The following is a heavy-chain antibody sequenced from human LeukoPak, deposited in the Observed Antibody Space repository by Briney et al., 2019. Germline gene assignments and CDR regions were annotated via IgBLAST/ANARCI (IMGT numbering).Heavy chain of an antibody. CDR1: GGTFSSYA. CDR3: ARDGIWFGAPTGMDV. J-gene: IGHJ6*02. CDR2: ISAYNGNT. V-gene: IGHV1-18*01. D-gene: IGHD3-10*01. Sequence: GASVKVSCKASGGTFSSYAISWVRQAPGQGLEWMGWISAYNGNTNYAQKLQGRVTMTTDTSTSTAYMELRSLRSDHTAVYYCARDGIWFGAPTGMDVWGQGTTVTVSS.